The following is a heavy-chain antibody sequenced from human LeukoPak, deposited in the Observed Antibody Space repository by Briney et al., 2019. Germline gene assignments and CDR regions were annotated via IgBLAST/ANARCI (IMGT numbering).Heavy chain of an antibody. CDR2: ISWNSGSI. D-gene: IGHD6-13*01. CDR1: GFTFDDYA. J-gene: IGHJ6*03. Sequence: PGGSLRLSCAASGFTFDDYAMHWVRQAPGKGLEWVSGISWNSGSIGYADSVKGRFTISRDNAKNSLYLQMNSLRAEDTALYHCARARYSRSYYYYMDVWGKGTTVTVSS. CDR3: ARARYSRSYYYYMDV. V-gene: IGHV3-9*01.